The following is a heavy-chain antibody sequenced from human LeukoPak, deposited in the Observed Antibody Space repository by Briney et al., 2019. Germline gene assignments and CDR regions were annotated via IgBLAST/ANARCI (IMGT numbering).Heavy chain of an antibody. CDR1: GYTFTSYG. J-gene: IGHJ5*02. Sequence: ASVKVSCKASGYTFTSYGISWVRQAPGQGLEWMGWISAYNGNTNYAQKLQGRVTMTTDTSTSTAYMELRSLRSDDTAVYYCARVPGGYCSSTSCSPLLYWFDPWGQGTLVTVSS. CDR2: ISAYNGNT. V-gene: IGHV1-18*01. D-gene: IGHD2-2*03. CDR3: ARVPGGYCSSTSCSPLLYWFDP.